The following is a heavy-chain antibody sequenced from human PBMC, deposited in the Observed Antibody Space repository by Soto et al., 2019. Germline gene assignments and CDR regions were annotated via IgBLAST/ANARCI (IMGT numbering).Heavy chain of an antibody. CDR1: GDSVSSNSAA. D-gene: IGHD1-7*01. CDR3: ARGTWNYGGWFDP. J-gene: IGHJ5*02. V-gene: IGHV6-1*01. CDR2: TYYRSKWYN. Sequence: SQTLSLTFAISGDSVSSNSAAWNCIRQFPSRGLEWLGRTYYRSKWYNDYAVSVKSRITINPDTSKNQFSLQLNSVTPEDTAVYYCARGTWNYGGWFDPWGQGTLVTVSS.